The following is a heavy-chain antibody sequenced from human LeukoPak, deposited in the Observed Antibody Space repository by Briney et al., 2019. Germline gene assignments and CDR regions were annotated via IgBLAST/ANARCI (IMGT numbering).Heavy chain of an antibody. V-gene: IGHV4-39*02. CDR1: GGSISSSSYY. CDR3: ARDKGTSYLSSFDY. J-gene: IGHJ4*02. Sequence: SETLSLTCTVSGGSISSSSYYWGWIRQTPGKGLEWIGSIYYSGSTFYSLSLKSRVTISVDTSKNQFSLKLSSVTAADTAVYYCARDKGTSYLSSFDYWGQGTLVTVSS. CDR2: IYYSGST. D-gene: IGHD6-6*01.